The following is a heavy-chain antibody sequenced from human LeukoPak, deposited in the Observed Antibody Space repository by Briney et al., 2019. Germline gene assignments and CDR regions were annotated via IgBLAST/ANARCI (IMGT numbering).Heavy chain of an antibody. V-gene: IGHV4-59*08. J-gene: IGHJ4*02. CDR3: ASLYCSSTSCYLFH. Sequence: PPQTLSLTCTVSGGSISSYYWSWIRQTPGKGLEWIGYIYYIGSTNYNTSLKSRVNISVDTSKNQFSLKLSSVTAADTAVYYCASLYCSSTSCYLFHWGQGTLVTVSS. CDR1: GGSISSYY. CDR2: IYYIGST. D-gene: IGHD2-2*01.